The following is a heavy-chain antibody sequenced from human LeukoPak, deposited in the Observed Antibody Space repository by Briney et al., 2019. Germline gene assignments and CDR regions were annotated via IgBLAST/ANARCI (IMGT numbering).Heavy chain of an antibody. CDR2: ISSSGGTI. V-gene: IGHV3-48*03. CDR3: ARSRIAVTYDAFDI. Sequence: GGSLRLSCAASGFTFSSYEMNWVRQAPGKGLEWVSYISSSGGTIYYADSVRGRFTISRDNAKNSLYLQMNSLRAKDTAFYYCARSRIAVTYDAFDIWGQGTMVTVS. D-gene: IGHD6-19*01. J-gene: IGHJ3*02. CDR1: GFTFSSYE.